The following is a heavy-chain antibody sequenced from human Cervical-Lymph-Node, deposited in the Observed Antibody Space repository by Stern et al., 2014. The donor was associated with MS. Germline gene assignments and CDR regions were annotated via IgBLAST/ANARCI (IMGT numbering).Heavy chain of an antibody. CDR1: GGSISSGSYY. V-gene: IGHV4-61*02. D-gene: IGHD6-13*01. J-gene: IGHJ4*02. Sequence: QVQLQESGPGLVKPSQTLSLTCTVSGGSISSGSYYWSWIRQPAGKGLAWIGRIYTSGSPNHTPPLKIRVTISVDTSKTQFPLKLSSVTAADTAVYYCARVHVQPGIAAAAPFDYWGQGTLVTVSS. CDR3: ARVHVQPGIAAAAPFDY. CDR2: IYTSGSP.